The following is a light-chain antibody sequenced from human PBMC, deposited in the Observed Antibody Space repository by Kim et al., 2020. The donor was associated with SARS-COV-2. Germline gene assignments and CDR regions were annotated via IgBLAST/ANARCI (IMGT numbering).Light chain of an antibody. CDR3: CSYAGSVV. CDR1: SSDVGGYNY. CDR2: DVS. V-gene: IGLV2-11*01. Sequence: QSALTQPRSVSGSPGQSVTISCTGTSSDVGGYNYVSWYQQHPGKAPKLMIYDVSKWPSGVPDRFSGSKSGNTASLTISGLQAEDEADYYCCSYAGSVVFGGGTQLTVL. J-gene: IGLJ2*01.